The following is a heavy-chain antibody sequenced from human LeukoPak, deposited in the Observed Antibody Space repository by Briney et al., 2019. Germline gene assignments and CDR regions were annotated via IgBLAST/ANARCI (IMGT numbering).Heavy chain of an antibody. CDR2: IKQDGSEK. CDR1: GFTFSSYG. D-gene: IGHD6-19*01. V-gene: IGHV3-7*01. J-gene: IGHJ5*02. CDR3: ARWYSSGWFDP. Sequence: GGTLRLSCAASGFTFSSYGMSWVRQAPGKGLEWVANIKQDGSEKYYVDSVKGRFTISRDNAKNSLYLQMNSLRAEDTAVYYCARWYSSGWFDPWGQGTLVTVSS.